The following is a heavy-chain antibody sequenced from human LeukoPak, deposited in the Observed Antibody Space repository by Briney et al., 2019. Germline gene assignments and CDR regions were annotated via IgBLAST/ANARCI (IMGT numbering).Heavy chain of an antibody. CDR2: INPKSGGT. V-gene: IGHV1-2*02. CDR1: GYTFTGYY. J-gene: IGHJ5*02. Sequence: GASVKVSCKASGYTFTGYYMHWVRQAPGQGLEWMGWINPKSGGTNYAQKFQGRVTMTRDTSISTAYMELSRLRSDDTAVYYCARETHTDIVVVPAAMSGTNWFDPWGQGTLVTVSS. D-gene: IGHD2-2*01. CDR3: ARETHTDIVVVPAAMSGTNWFDP.